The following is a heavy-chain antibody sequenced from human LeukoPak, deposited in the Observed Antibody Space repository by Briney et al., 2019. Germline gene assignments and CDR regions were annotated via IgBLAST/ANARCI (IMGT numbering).Heavy chain of an antibody. Sequence: GASVKVSCKASGYTFTGYYMHWVRQAPGQGLEWMGWINPNSGGTNYAQKFQGRVTMTRDTSISTAYMELSRLRSDDTAVYYCARDMGVATNQWTADYWGQRTLVTVSS. CDR2: INPNSGGT. J-gene: IGHJ4*02. D-gene: IGHD5-24*01. CDR3: ARDMGVATNQWTADY. V-gene: IGHV1-2*02. CDR1: GYTFTGYY.